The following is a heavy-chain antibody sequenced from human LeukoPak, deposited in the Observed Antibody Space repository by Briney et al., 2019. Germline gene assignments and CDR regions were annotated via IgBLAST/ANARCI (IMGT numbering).Heavy chain of an antibody. V-gene: IGHV4-30-4*01. CDR1: GGPITSGEYH. CDR3: ARVGVSNFHDTFDL. CDR2: IYHREST. J-gene: IGHJ3*01. D-gene: IGHD3-16*01. Sequence: SEPLSLPCTLSGGPITSGEYHWSWIRQPRGRGLEWIEYIYHRESTYDNPSRKSRLTMSVVTSKTQFSLNRSAVTAADTDVYYYARVGVSNFHDTFDLWGQGTMVTVSS.